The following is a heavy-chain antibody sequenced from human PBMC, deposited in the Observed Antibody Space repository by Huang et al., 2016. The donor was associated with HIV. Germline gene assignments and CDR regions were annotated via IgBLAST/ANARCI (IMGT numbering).Heavy chain of an antibody. V-gene: IGHV3-23*01. CDR2: IRGSSGNI. J-gene: IGHJ4*02. D-gene: IGHD5-12*01. Sequence: EVQLWESGGTLVQPGGSLRLSCGASGFTFSNYAMSWVRQAPGKGLEGVSIIRGSSGNIYYADSVKGRFTISIENVKKTVYLQMNSLRVEDAAVYYCAKDRGDGYSGYDYDYWGQGTLVTVSS. CDR1: GFTFSNYA. CDR3: AKDRGDGYSGYDYDY.